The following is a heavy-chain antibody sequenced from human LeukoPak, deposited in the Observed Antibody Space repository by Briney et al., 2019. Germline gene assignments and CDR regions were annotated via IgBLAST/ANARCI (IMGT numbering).Heavy chain of an antibody. CDR1: GFTFSSYA. CDR3: ARVNKILYYMDV. V-gene: IGHV3-23*01. D-gene: IGHD1/OR15-1a*01. CDR2: ISGSGGST. J-gene: IGHJ6*03. Sequence: PGGSLRLSCAASGFTFSSYAMSWVRQAPGKGLEWVSAISGSGGSTYYADSVKGRFTISRDNSKNTLYLKMNSLRAEDTAVYYCARVNKILYYMDVWGKGTTVTVSS.